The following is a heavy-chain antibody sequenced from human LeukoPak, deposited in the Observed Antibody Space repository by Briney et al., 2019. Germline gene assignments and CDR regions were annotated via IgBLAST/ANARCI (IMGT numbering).Heavy chain of an antibody. J-gene: IGHJ4*02. CDR3: ARDSGSYYDY. Sequence: GGSLRLSCAASGLSLSDYYMSWIRQAPGKGLEGISHISSSSSYTNYSDSVKGRFTISRDNAKNSLHLQMSSLRAEDTAVYYCARDSGSYYDYWGQGTLVTVSS. D-gene: IGHD1-26*01. CDR1: GLSLSDYY. CDR2: ISSSSSYT. V-gene: IGHV3-11*05.